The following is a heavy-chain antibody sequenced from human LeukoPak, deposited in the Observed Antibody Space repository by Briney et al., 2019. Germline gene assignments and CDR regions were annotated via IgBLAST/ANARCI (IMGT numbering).Heavy chain of an antibody. CDR1: GGSITNGGYS. D-gene: IGHD3-22*01. J-gene: IGHJ4*02. CDR3: ARGPDCYYDGDGYPCWFDY. CDR2: IYHTRST. V-gene: IGHV4-30-2*01. Sequence: SETLSLTCVVSGGSITNGGYSWNWIRQPPGRGLEWIGYIYHTRSTHTHYTPSLKSRVTIFMDRSKNQISLRLDSVTAADTAVYYCARGPDCYYDGDGYPCWFDYWGQGTLVTVSS.